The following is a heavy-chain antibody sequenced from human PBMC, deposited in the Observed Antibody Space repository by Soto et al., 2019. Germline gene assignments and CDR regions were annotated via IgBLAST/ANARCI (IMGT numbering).Heavy chain of an antibody. D-gene: IGHD5-12*01. J-gene: IGHJ6*02. Sequence: GGSLRLSCASSGFTFSNAWMNWVRQAPGKGLEWVGRIKSKTDGGTTDYAAPVKGRFTISRDDSKNTLYLQMNSLKTEDTAVYYCTTDPATIRDYYYGMDVWGQGTTVTVSS. CDR1: GFTFSNAW. CDR3: TTDPATIRDYYYGMDV. CDR2: IKSKTDGGTT. V-gene: IGHV3-15*07.